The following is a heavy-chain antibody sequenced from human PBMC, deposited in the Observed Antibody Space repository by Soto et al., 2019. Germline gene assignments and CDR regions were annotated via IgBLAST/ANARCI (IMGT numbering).Heavy chain of an antibody. CDR3: ARDPGVVASGDYYYYYMDV. CDR2: INPSGGST. V-gene: IGHV1-46*03. D-gene: IGHD1-26*01. CDR1: GYTFTSHY. J-gene: IGHJ6*03. Sequence: QVQLVQSAAEVKKPGASVKVSCNATGYTFTSHYIHWVRQAPGQGLEWMGAINPSGGSTSYALKFEGRVTITRDMYTSTVDMDLSSLRSEDTAVYYCARDPGVVASGDYYYYYMDVWGKGTTVTVSS.